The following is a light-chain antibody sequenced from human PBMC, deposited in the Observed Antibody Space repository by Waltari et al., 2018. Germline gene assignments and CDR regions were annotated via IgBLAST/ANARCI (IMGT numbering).Light chain of an antibody. CDR2: GAS. J-gene: IGKJ2*01. CDR3: QHYVGWPPAYT. V-gene: IGKV3-15*01. Sequence: IVMTQSPVTLSVSPGEGATLSCRASQSIRISLAWYQQRPGQAPRLLIYGASTRATGIAARFRGSGYGTDFSLTISSLQSEDFGIYYCQHYVGWPPAYTFGQGTKLEIK. CDR1: QSIRIS.